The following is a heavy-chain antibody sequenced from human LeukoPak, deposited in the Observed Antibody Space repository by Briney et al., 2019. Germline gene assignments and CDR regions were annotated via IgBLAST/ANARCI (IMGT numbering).Heavy chain of an antibody. J-gene: IGHJ4*02. D-gene: IGHD4-17*01. CDR1: RFSLGNFV. CDR3: AKGSNGDYDN. V-gene: IGHV3-23*01. Sequence: GGSLRLFCAPSRFSLGNFVMSWVRQAPGKGLEWVATIGKNQYYADSVKGRFTISKDNSKNMMYLQMDSLGVDDTAIYYCAKGSNGDYDNWGQGTLVTVSS. CDR2: IGKNQ.